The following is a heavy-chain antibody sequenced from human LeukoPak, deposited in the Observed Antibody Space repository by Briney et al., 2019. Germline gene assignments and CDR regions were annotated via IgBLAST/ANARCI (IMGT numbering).Heavy chain of an antibody. V-gene: IGHV3-23*01. D-gene: IGHD6-13*01. J-gene: IGHJ4*02. CDR1: GFTFSAYA. CDR3: AKAVVSSWGYYFDY. Sequence: PGGSLRLSCAASGFTFSAYAMSWVRQAPGKGLEWVSVISENLVTTYYADSVKGRFTISRDNSKNMLYLQMNSLRAEDTAVYYCAKAVVSSWGYYFDYWGQGTLVTVSS. CDR2: ISENLVTT.